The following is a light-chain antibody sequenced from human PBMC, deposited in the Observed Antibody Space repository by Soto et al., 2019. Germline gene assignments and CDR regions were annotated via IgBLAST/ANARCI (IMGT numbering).Light chain of an antibody. CDR1: QDISSY. J-gene: IGKJ1*01. CDR3: QQSYKTPWT. Sequence: DIQMTQSPSSLSASLGDRVAITCWANQDISSYLIWYQHKLGQAPKLLIHAASTLASGVPSRFSGSESGTDFTLTISGLEHEDSATYYCQQSYKTPWTFGQGTKVDIK. V-gene: IGKV1-39*01. CDR2: AAS.